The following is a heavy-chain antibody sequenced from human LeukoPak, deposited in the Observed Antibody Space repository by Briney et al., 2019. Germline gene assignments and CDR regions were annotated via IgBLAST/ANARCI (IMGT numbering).Heavy chain of an antibody. Sequence: PGGSLRLSCGASGFTFSSYEMNWVRQAPGKGLEWVSYISSSGSYIYYADSVKGRFTISRDNAKNSLYPQMNSLRAEDTAVYYCARDRSYYYDSSGPAFDIWGPGTMVTVSS. J-gene: IGHJ3*02. CDR2: ISSSGSYI. D-gene: IGHD3-22*01. V-gene: IGHV3-21*05. CDR1: GFTFSSYE. CDR3: ARDRSYYYDSSGPAFDI.